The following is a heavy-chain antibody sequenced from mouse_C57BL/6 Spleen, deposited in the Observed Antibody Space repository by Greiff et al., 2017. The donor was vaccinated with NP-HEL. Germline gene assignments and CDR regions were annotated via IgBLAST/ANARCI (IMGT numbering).Heavy chain of an antibody. CDR1: GYTFTSYG. CDR2: IYPRSGNT. V-gene: IGHV1-81*01. Sequence: QVQLQQSGAELVKPGASVKMSCKASGYTFTSYGISWVKQRTGQGLEWIGEIYPRSGNTYYNEKFKGKATLTADKSSSTAYMELRSLTSEDSAVYFCARYASYSYFDYWGQGTTLTVSS. D-gene: IGHD2-10*01. J-gene: IGHJ2*01. CDR3: ARYASYSYFDY.